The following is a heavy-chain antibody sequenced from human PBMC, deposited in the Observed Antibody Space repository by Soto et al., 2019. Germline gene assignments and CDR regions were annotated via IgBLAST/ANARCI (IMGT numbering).Heavy chain of an antibody. CDR1: GFTFSSYG. Sequence: QVQLVESGGGVVQPGRSLRLSCAASGFTFSSYGMHWVRQAPGKGLEWVAVISYDGSNKYYADSVKGRFTISRDNSKNTLYLQMYSLRAEDTAVYYCAKRMVYATYYYYMDVWGKGTTVTVSS. J-gene: IGHJ6*03. D-gene: IGHD2-8*01. CDR3: AKRMVYATYYYYMDV. V-gene: IGHV3-30*18. CDR2: ISYDGSNK.